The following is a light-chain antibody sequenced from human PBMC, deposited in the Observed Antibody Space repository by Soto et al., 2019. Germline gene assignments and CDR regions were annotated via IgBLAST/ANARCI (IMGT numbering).Light chain of an antibody. J-gene: IGLJ1*01. Sequence: QSALTQPTSVSGSPGQSITISCTGNHNDIGTYDYVSWYQQHPGRASRLLIHGVTTRPSGIPGRFSASKSGLTASLTISGLQPEDEADYYCSSFTSNRIYVFGPGTKVTVL. CDR2: GVT. CDR3: SSFTSNRIYV. V-gene: IGLV2-14*03. CDR1: HNDIGTYDY.